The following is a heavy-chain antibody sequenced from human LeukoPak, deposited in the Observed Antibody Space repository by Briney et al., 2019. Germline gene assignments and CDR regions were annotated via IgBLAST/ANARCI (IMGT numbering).Heavy chain of an antibody. CDR3: ARGPRAAADDY. D-gene: IGHD6-13*01. CDR2: INAVNGNT. CDR1: GYTFTGYY. J-gene: IGHJ4*02. Sequence: ASVKVSCKASGYTFTGYYMHWVRQAPGQRPEWMGWINAVNGNTKYSQKFQGRVTITRDTSASTAYMELTSLTSADTAVYFCARGPRAAADDYWGQGTLVTVSS. V-gene: IGHV1-3*01.